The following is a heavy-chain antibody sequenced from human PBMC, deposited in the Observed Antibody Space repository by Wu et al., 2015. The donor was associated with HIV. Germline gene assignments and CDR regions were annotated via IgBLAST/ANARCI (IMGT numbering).Heavy chain of an antibody. V-gene: IGHV1-2*02. CDR2: INPNSGGT. D-gene: IGHD6-13*01. J-gene: IGHJ3*02. Sequence: QVQLVQSGAEVKKPGASVKVSCKASGYTFTGYYMHWVRQAPGQGLEWMGWINPNSGGTNYAQKFQGRVTMTRDTSISTAYMELSRLRSDDTAVYYCARGGIAAAGTLYAFDIWGQRGQMVTVSS. CDR3: ARGGIAAAGTLYAFDI. CDR1: GYTFTGYY.